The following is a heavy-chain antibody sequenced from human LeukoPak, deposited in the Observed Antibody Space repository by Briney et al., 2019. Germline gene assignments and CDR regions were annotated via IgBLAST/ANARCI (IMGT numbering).Heavy chain of an antibody. J-gene: IGHJ6*02. D-gene: IGHD3-10*01. Sequence: ASVKVSCKASGYTFTSYAIHWVRQAPGQSLEWMGRINGDKLNIKYSESFQGRIIITRDTSASTVYMELSSLRSEDTAVYYCARVYDFGSGRAFYYGMDVWGQGTTVTVSS. CDR1: GYTFTSYA. CDR3: ARVYDFGSGRAFYYGMDV. CDR2: INGDKLNI. V-gene: IGHV1-3*01.